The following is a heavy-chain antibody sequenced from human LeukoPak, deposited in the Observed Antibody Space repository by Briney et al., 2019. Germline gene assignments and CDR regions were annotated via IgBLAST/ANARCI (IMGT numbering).Heavy chain of an antibody. J-gene: IGHJ5*02. Sequence: PSETLSLTCTVSGGSISSYYWIWIRQPSGKGLEWTGSIYHSGSTYYNPSLKSRVTISIDTSKNQFSLTLSSVTAADTAVYYCASTSGSYRYNWFDPWGQGTLVTVSS. CDR3: ASTSGSYRYNWFDP. V-gene: IGHV4-59*08. CDR1: GGSISSYY. D-gene: IGHD1-26*01. CDR2: IYHSGST.